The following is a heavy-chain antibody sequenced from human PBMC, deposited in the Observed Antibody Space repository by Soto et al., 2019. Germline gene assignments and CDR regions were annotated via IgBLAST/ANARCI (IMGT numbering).Heavy chain of an antibody. Sequence: SETLSLTCAVYGGSFSGYYWSWILQPPGQWLEWIGEINHSGSTNYNPSLKSLFTISVDTSKNQLSLKLSSVTAADTAVYYCARGDFWSGYYYYYYGMDVWGQGTTVTVSS. CDR1: GGSFSGYY. CDR3: ARGDFWSGYYYYYYGMDV. J-gene: IGHJ6*02. CDR2: INHSGST. V-gene: IGHV4-34*01. D-gene: IGHD3-3*01.